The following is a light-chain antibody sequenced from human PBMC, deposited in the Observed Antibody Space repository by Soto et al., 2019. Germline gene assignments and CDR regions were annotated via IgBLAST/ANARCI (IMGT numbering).Light chain of an antibody. V-gene: IGLV2-11*01. CDR3: CSYAGSYTGV. Sequence: QSVLTQPRSVSGSPGQSVTISCTGTSSDVGGYNYVSWYQQHPGKAPKLMIYDVSKRPSGVPDRFSGSKSGNTASLTISGLQADDEADYYCCSYAGSYTGVFGGGTKVTVL. J-gene: IGLJ2*01. CDR2: DVS. CDR1: SSDVGGYNY.